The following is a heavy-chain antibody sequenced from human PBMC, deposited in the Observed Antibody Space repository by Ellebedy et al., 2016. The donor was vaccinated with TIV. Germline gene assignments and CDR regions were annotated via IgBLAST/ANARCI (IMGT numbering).Heavy chain of an antibody. CDR1: GYTFTNYF. V-gene: IGHV1-46*04. CDR2: INPSGGST. CDR3: ARAIRGSDVDY. D-gene: IGHD2-21*02. J-gene: IGHJ4*02. Sequence: AASVKVSCKASGYTFTNYFVHWVRQAPGQGLEWMGIINPSGGSTTYAQKLQGRLTMTRDTSTSTVYMELSSLRSEDTAVYYCARAIRGSDVDYWGQGTLVTVSS.